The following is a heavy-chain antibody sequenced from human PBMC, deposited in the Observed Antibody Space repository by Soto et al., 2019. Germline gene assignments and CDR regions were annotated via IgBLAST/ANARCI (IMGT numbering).Heavy chain of an antibody. CDR1: GFTFSSYG. V-gene: IGHV3-33*01. J-gene: IGHJ6*02. CDR3: ARAPYYDILTGYYPWTYYYYGMDV. D-gene: IGHD3-9*01. Sequence: GGSLRLSCAASGFTFSSYGMHWVRQAPGKGLEWVAVIWYDGSNKYYADSVKGRFTISRDNSKNTLYLQMNSLRAEDTAVYYCARAPYYDILTGYYPWTYYYYGMDVWGQGTTVTVSS. CDR2: IWYDGSNK.